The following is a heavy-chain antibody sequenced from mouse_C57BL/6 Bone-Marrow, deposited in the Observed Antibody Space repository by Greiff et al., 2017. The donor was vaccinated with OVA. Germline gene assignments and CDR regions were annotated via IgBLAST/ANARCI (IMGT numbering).Heavy chain of an antibody. CDR2: INYDGSST. CDR1: GFTFSDYY. CDR3: AREGITTVVASYWYFDV. V-gene: IGHV5-16*01. J-gene: IGHJ1*03. D-gene: IGHD1-1*01. Sequence: EVNVVESEGGLVQPGSSMKLSCTASGFTFSDYYMAWVRQVPEKGLEWVANINYDGSSTYYLDSLKSRFIISRDNAKNILYLQMSSLKSEDTATYYCAREGITTVVASYWYFDVWGTGTTVTVSS.